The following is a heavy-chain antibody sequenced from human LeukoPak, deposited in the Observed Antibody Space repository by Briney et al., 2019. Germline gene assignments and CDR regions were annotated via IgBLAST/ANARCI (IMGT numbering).Heavy chain of an antibody. Sequence: ASVKVSCKASGYTFTSYYMHRVRQAPGQGLEWMGIINPSGGSTSYAQKFQGRVTMTRDTSTSTVYMELSSLRSEDTAVYYCARGMTVVVPAYYYFDYWGQGTLVTVSS. D-gene: IGHD2-2*01. CDR2: INPSGGST. V-gene: IGHV1-46*01. J-gene: IGHJ4*02. CDR1: GYTFTSYY. CDR3: ARGMTVVVPAYYYFDY.